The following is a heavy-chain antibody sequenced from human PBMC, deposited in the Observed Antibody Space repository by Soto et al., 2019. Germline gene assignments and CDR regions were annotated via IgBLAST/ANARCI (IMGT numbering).Heavy chain of an antibody. V-gene: IGHV3-9*01. Sequence: GGSLRLSCAASGFTFDDYAMHWVRQAPGKGLEWVSGISWNSGSIGYADSVKGRFTISRDNAKNSLYLQMNSLRAEDTALYYCAKEVAGKGKGFFDYWGQGTLVTVSS. CDR1: GFTFDDYA. CDR3: AKEVAGKGKGFFDY. D-gene: IGHD6-19*01. CDR2: ISWNSGSI. J-gene: IGHJ4*02.